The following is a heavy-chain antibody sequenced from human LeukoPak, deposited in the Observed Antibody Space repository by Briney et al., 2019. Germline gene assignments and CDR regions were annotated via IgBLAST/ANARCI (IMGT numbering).Heavy chain of an antibody. V-gene: IGHV3-21*01. CDR1: GFTFRSFS. CDR2: ISESSSYI. J-gene: IGHJ4*02. CDR3: ARGRWAPFDC. Sequence: TAGGSLRLSCAASGFTFRSFSMHWVRQVPGKGLEWVSSISESSSYIYYADSVKGRFTISRENAKNSLYLQMNSLRAEDTALYYCARGRWAPFDCWGQGTLVTVSS. D-gene: IGHD6-13*01.